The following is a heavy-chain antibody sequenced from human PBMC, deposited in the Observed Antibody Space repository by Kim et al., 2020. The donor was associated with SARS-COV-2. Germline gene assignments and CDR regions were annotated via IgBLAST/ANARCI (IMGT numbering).Heavy chain of an antibody. J-gene: IGHJ4*02. Sequence: YTKPSLKSRVAISVDTSKNQFSLKLRSVTAADTAVYYCARRYYGSGSFLGYWGQGTLVTFSS. D-gene: IGHD3-10*01. CDR3: ARRYYGSGSFLGY. V-gene: IGHV4-39*01.